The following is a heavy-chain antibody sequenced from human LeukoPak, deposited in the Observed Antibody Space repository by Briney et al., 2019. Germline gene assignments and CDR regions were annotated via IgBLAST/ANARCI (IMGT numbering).Heavy chain of an antibody. CDR2: ISYDGSNK. V-gene: IGHV3-30*19. D-gene: IGHD1-20*01. CDR3: ARLLTGTSQGGY. Sequence: GGSLRLSCAASGFTFSSYGMHWVRQAPGKGVEWVAVISYDGSNKYYADSVKGRFTISRDNSKNTLYLQMNSLRAEDTAVYYCARLLTGTSQGGYWGQGTLVTVSS. J-gene: IGHJ4*02. CDR1: GFTFSSYG.